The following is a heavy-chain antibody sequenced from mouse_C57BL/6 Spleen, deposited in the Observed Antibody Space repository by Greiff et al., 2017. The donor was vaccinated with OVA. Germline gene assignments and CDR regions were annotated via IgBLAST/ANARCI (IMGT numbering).Heavy chain of an antibody. V-gene: IGHV5-9-1*02. D-gene: IGHD1-1*01. Sequence: EVQLVESGEGLVKPGGSLKLSCAASGFTFSSYAMSWVRQTPEKRLEWVAYISSGGDYIYYADTVKGRFTISRDNARNTLYLQMSSLKSEDTAMYYCTRGEYYYGSSYEDAMDYWGQGTSVTVSS. CDR2: ISSGGDYI. CDR1: GFTFSSYA. CDR3: TRGEYYYGSSYEDAMDY. J-gene: IGHJ4*01.